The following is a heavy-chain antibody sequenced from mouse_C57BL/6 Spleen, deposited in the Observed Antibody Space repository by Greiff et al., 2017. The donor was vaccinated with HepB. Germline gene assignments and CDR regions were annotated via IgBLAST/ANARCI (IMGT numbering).Heavy chain of an antibody. J-gene: IGHJ4*01. D-gene: IGHD2-5*01. CDR2: IYPGDGDT. CDR3: ARSDYSNYDYYAMDY. Sequence: VQLKQSGPELVKPGASVKISCKASGYAFSSSWMNWVKQRPGKGLEWIGRIYPGDGDTNYNGKFKGKATLTADKSSSTAYMQLSSLTSEDSAVYFCARSDYSNYDYYAMDYWGQGTSVTVSS. V-gene: IGHV1-82*01. CDR1: GYAFSSSW.